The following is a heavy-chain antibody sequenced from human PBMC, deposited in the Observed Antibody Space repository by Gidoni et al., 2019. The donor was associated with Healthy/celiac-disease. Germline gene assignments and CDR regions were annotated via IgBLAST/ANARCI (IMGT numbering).Heavy chain of an antibody. D-gene: IGHD3-22*01. Sequence: QVQLQESGPRLVTPSETLSLTCTVSGASISSYYWSWIRQPPGKGLAWIGYIYDSGSTNYNTSLKSRVTISVDTSKNQFSLKLSTVTAADTAVYYCARDWGVEGGYDSSGYYFGWFDPWGQGTLVTVSS. V-gene: IGHV4-59*01. CDR2: IYDSGST. CDR3: ARDWGVEGGYDSSGYYFGWFDP. CDR1: GASISSYY. J-gene: IGHJ5*02.